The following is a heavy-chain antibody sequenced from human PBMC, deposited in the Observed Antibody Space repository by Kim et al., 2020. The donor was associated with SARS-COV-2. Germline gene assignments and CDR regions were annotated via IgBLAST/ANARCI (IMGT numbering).Heavy chain of an antibody. Sequence: SVKVSCKASGGTFSSYTISWVRQAPGQGLEWMGRIIPILGIANYAQKFQGRVTITADKSTSTAYMELSSLRSEDTAVYYCARDTVSGGLGYIVPPYFDYWGQGTLVTVSS. CDR1: GGTFSSYT. D-gene: IGHD2-8*02. J-gene: IGHJ4*02. CDR2: IIPILGIA. V-gene: IGHV1-69*04. CDR3: ARDTVSGGLGYIVPPYFDY.